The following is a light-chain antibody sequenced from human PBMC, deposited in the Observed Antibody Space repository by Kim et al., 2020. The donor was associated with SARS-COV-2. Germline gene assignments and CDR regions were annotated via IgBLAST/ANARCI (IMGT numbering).Light chain of an antibody. CDR2: KAS. CDR3: QQYNTFTVT. Sequence: ASVGDRVTITCRANSQSIGSWLAWYQQKSGQAPKLLIHKASYLEHGVPSRFSGSGSGTEFTLTINTLQPDDVATYYCQQYNTFTVTFGPGTKLEI. CDR1: QSIGSW. J-gene: IGKJ2*01. V-gene: IGKV1-5*03.